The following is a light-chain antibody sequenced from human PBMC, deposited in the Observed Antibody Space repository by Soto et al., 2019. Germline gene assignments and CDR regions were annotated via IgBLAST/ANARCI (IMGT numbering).Light chain of an antibody. CDR2: GAS. CDR1: QGISSRY. CDR3: QHNNNWPLT. V-gene: IGKV3-15*01. Sequence: EIVMTQSPATLSVSPGERATLSCRASQGISSRYLAWYHQRPGQPPRLLMYGASTRATGIPDRFRGSGSGTEFTLTISSLQSDDFGVYYCQHNNNWPLTFGRGTKVDIK. J-gene: IGKJ1*01.